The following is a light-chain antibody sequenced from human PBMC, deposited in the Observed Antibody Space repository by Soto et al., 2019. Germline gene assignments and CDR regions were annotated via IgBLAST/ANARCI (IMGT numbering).Light chain of an antibody. CDR3: QQSYSCPYT. CDR2: AAS. V-gene: IGKV1-39*01. CDR1: QSISSY. J-gene: IGKJ2*01. Sequence: DIQMTQSPSSLSASVGDRVTITCRASQSISSYLNWYQQKPGKAPKLLIYAASSLQSGVPSRFSGSGSGTDFTLTISSLQPEDFATYYCQQSYSCPYTFGQGTKLDIK.